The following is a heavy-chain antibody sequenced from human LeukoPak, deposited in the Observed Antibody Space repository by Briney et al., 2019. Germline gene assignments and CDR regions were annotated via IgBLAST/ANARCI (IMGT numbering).Heavy chain of an antibody. V-gene: IGHV3-48*01. CDR3: ARDAVQAGTPFYFDF. D-gene: IGHD2-15*01. Sequence: PGGSLRLSCSASGFIFASYGMNWVRQAPGKGLQWVSYNSAGSSNTFYADSVKGRFTISRDDADNSLHLQMNSLSAEATVVYYCARDAVQAGTPFYFDFWGQGALVTVSS. CDR1: GFIFASYG. J-gene: IGHJ4*02. CDR2: NSAGSSNT.